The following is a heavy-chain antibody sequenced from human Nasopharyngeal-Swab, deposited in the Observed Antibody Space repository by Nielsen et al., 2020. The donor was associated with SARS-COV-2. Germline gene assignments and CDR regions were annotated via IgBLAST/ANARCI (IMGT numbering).Heavy chain of an antibody. V-gene: IGHV3-7*01. CDR1: GFTFSSYW. CDR2: IKQDGSEK. J-gene: IGHJ6*02. D-gene: IGHD3-10*01. Sequence: GESLKISCAASGFTFSSYWMSWVRQAPGKGPEWVANIKQDGSEKYYVDSVKGRFTISRDNAKNSLYLQMNSLRAEDTAVYYCARDTMVRGVIKLVYYYYGMDVWGQGTTVTVSS. CDR3: ARDTMVRGVIKLVYYYYGMDV.